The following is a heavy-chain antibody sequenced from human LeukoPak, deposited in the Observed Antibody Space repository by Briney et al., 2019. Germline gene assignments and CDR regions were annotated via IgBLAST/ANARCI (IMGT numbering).Heavy chain of an antibody. Sequence: SVKVSCKASGGTFSSYSISWVRQAPGQGLEWMGGIIPIFGTTNYAQTFQGRVTITADKSTSTAYMELSSLRSEDTAVYYCARTTMVRGTYYMDVWGKGTTVTISS. V-gene: IGHV1-69*06. D-gene: IGHD3-10*01. J-gene: IGHJ6*03. CDR2: IIPIFGTT. CDR3: ARTTMVRGTYYMDV. CDR1: GGTFSSYS.